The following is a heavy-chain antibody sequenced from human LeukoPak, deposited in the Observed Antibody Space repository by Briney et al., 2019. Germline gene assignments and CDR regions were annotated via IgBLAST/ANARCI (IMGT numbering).Heavy chain of an antibody. CDR1: GVSITNYY. J-gene: IGHJ4*02. D-gene: IGHD1-26*01. CDR2: ISGST. V-gene: IGHV4-4*07. CDR3: ARDYLVGAPLDS. Sequence: PSETLSLTCTVSGVSITNYYWAWIRQPAGKGLEWIGRISGSTNYNPSLKSRVTISIDKPKNRFSLKLRSVTAADTALYYCARDYLVGAPLDSWGQGTLVTVSS.